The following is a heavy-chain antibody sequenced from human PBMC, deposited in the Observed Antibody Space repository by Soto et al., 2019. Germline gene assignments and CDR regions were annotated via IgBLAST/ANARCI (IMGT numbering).Heavy chain of an antibody. V-gene: IGHV3-23*01. J-gene: IGHJ4*02. CDR1: GFSFSNYG. D-gene: IGHD4-17*01. CDR2: LSGSGGST. CDR3: AKYARVRLTTGFDS. Sequence: EVQLLESGGGLVQPGGSLRLSCAASGFSFSNYGMSWFRQAPGKGLEWVSSLSGSGGSTYYADSVKGRFTISRDNSKDTLYLQMNNLRAEDTAIFYCAKYARVRLTTGFDSWGQGTLVAVSS.